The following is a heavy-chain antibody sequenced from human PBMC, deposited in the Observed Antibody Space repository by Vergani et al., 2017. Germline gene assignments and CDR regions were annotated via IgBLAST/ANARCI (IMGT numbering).Heavy chain of an antibody. Sequence: EVQLVESGGGLIQPGGSLRLSCAASGFTVSSNYMSWVRQAPGKGLEWVSVIYSGGSTYYADSVKGRFTISRDNSKNTLYLQMNSLRAEDTAVYYCARVLEPYCGGDCYSGFDYWGQGTLVTVSS. D-gene: IGHD2-21*01. J-gene: IGHJ4*02. CDR3: ARVLEPYCGGDCYSGFDY. CDR2: IYSGGST. V-gene: IGHV3-53*01. CDR1: GFTVSSNY.